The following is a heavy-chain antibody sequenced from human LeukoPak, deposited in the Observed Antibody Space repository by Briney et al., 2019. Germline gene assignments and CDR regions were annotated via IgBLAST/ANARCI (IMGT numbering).Heavy chain of an antibody. D-gene: IGHD6-13*01. Sequence: ASVKVSCKASGHTLTSYGISWVRQAPGQALEWMGWISAYNGNTNYAQKPQGRVTMTTDTSTSTAYMALRSLRSADTAVYYCARDRRAAAGTADYWGQGTLVTVSS. CDR1: GHTLTSYG. V-gene: IGHV1-18*01. CDR2: ISAYNGNT. J-gene: IGHJ4*02. CDR3: ARDRRAAAGTADY.